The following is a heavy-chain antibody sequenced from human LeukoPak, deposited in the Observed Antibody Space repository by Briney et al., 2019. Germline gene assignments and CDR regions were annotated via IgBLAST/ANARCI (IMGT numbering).Heavy chain of an antibody. CDR3: ARESWYLYYDSSE. V-gene: IGHV4-61*02. CDR1: GGSISSGSYY. Sequence: KPSETLSLTCTASGGSISSGSYYWSWIRQPAGKGLEWIGRIYTSGSTNYNPSLKSRVTISVDTSKNQFSLKLSSVTAADTAVYYCARESWYLYYDSSEWGQGTLVTVSS. J-gene: IGHJ4*02. CDR2: IYTSGST. D-gene: IGHD3-22*01.